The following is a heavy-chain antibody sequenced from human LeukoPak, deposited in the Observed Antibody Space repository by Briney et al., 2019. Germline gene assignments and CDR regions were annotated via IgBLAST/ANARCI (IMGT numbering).Heavy chain of an antibody. CDR3: ARDYNWVFDY. V-gene: IGHV3-48*01. D-gene: IGHD1-20*01. J-gene: IGHJ4*02. Sequence: GGSLRLSCAASGFTFKNEPMNWVRQAPGKGPEWVSHIRSDSKTIVYADSVKGRFTISRDNAKNSLSLQMNSLRAEDTAVYYCARDYNWVFDYWGQGTLVTVSS. CDR1: GFTFKNEP. CDR2: IRSDSKTI.